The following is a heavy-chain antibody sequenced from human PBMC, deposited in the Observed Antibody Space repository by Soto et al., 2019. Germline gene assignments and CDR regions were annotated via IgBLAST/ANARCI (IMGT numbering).Heavy chain of an antibody. CDR3: ARVVDTAMAFDY. V-gene: IGHV4-59*01. CDR2: IYYSGSS. D-gene: IGHD5-18*01. Sequence: SETLSLTCVVSGGSISSDYWSWIRQPPGKGLEWIGYIYYSGSSNYNPSLKSRVSISVDTSKNQSSLKLTSVTAADTAVYYCARVVDTAMAFDYWGQGTLVTVSS. J-gene: IGHJ4*02. CDR1: GGSISSDY.